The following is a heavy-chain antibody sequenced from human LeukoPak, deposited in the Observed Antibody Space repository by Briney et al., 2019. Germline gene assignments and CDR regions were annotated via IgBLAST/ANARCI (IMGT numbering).Heavy chain of an antibody. CDR3: AKALCSGGSCYSGPFDY. CDR1: GFTFSSYG. J-gene: IGHJ4*02. CDR2: ISYDGSNK. Sequence: GGSLRLSCAASGFTFSSYGMHWVRQAPGKGLEWVAVISYDGSNKYYADSVKGRFTISRDNSKNTLYLQMNSLRAEDTAVYYCAKALCSGGSCYSGPFDYWGQGTLVTVSS. D-gene: IGHD2-15*01. V-gene: IGHV3-30*18.